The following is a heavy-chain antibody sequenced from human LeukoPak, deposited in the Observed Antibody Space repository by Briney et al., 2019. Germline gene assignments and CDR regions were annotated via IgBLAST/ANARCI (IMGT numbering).Heavy chain of an antibody. CDR3: VAGSGSRDYFDY. Sequence: ASVKVSCKASGYTFTGYYMHWVRQAPGQGLEWMGWINPNSGDTNYVQKFQGRVTMTRDTSINTAYMELSRLRSDDTAVYYCVAGSGSRDYFDYWGQGTLVTVSS. J-gene: IGHJ4*02. D-gene: IGHD3-10*01. V-gene: IGHV1-2*02. CDR2: INPNSGDT. CDR1: GYTFTGYY.